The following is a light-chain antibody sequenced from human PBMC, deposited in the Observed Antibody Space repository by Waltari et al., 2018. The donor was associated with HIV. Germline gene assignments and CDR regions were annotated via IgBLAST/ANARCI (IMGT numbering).Light chain of an antibody. CDR1: SGSVASNY. Sequence: NFMLTQPHSVSESPGKTVTISCTRGSGSVASNYVQWYQQRPGSSPTTVIYEDNQRPSGVPDRFSGASDSSSNSASLTISGLKTEDEADYYCQSYDSRNHVVFGGGTKLTVL. J-gene: IGLJ2*01. V-gene: IGLV6-57*01. CDR3: QSYDSRNHVV. CDR2: EDN.